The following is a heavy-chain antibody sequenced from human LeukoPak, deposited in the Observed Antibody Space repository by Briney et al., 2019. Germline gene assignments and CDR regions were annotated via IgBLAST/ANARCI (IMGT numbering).Heavy chain of an antibody. CDR3: ARDFRGYYIY. CDR2: ISGSGGGT. Sequence: PGGSLRLSCAASGFTFSSYAMSWVRQAPGKGLEWVSAISGSGGGTYYADSVKGRFTISRDNAKNSLYLQMNSLRAEDTAVYYCARDFRGYYIYWGQGTLVTVSS. J-gene: IGHJ4*02. D-gene: IGHD3-3*01. CDR1: GFTFSSYA. V-gene: IGHV3-23*01.